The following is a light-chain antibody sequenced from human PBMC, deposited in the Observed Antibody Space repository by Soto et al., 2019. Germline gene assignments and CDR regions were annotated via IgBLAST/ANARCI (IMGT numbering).Light chain of an antibody. CDR3: SSFTSTRTYD. V-gene: IGLV2-14*01. J-gene: IGLJ1*01. CDR1: SSDVGGCNC. Sequence: QSALTQPASVSGSPGQSITISCTGTSSDVGGCNCVSWYQQHPGKAPKLMIYEVSNRPSGISNRFSGSKSGNKASLTISGLQAEDEADYYCSSFTSTRTYDFGTGTKLTVL. CDR2: EVS.